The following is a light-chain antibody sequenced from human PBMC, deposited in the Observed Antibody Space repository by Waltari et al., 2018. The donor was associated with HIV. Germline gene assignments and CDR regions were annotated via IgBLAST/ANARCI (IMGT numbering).Light chain of an antibody. Sequence: EIVITQSPDTLSVSPGARATLSCRASQSVSSNLAWYQQKPGQAPRLLMYGASTSATGIPARFSGSGSGKEFTLTISGLQSEDFAVYYCQQYSNWLTYTFGQGTKLEIK. J-gene: IGKJ2*01. CDR2: GAS. CDR3: QQYSNWLTYT. V-gene: IGKV3-15*01. CDR1: QSVSSN.